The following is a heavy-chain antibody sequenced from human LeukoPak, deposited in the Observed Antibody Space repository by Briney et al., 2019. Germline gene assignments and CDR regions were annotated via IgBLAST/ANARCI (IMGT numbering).Heavy chain of an antibody. Sequence: GASARVSCKASGYTFIAYYIYWMRQAPGQGLEWVGWINPNSGGTNYAQNFQDRVTLTRDTSITTAYMGLNRLISDDTAVYYCARRGSGYYDSREAFDIWGQGTMVTVSS. CDR2: INPNSGGT. J-gene: IGHJ3*02. CDR3: ARRGSGYYDSREAFDI. D-gene: IGHD3-22*01. CDR1: GYTFIAYY. V-gene: IGHV1-2*02.